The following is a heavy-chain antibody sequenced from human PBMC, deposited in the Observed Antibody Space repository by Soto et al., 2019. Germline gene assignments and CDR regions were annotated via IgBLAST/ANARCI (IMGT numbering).Heavy chain of an antibody. D-gene: IGHD2-21*02. CDR2: MYNTGST. Sequence: SETLSLTCTVYGGTISRYYWTWIRQPPGKGLEWIGYMYNTGSTVYNPSFKSRVTISVDTSKNQFSLKLNSVTAADTAVYYCARYLWGYCGNDCDPQDVWRRGTTVPVSS. CDR1: GGTISRYY. CDR3: ARYLWGYCGNDCDPQDV. J-gene: IGHJ6*01. V-gene: IGHV4-59*01.